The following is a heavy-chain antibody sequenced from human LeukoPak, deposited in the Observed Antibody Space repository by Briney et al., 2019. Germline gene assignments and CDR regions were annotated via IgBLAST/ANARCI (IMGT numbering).Heavy chain of an antibody. J-gene: IGHJ4*02. D-gene: IGHD1-14*01. CDR1: GYTFTVYF. Sequence: SVKVSCKASGYTFTVYFMHWVRQAPGQGLEWMGGIIPIFGTANYAQKFQGRVTITADESTSTAYMELSSLRSEDTAVYYCAIDLGLPPIGDFDYWGQGTLVTVSS. CDR2: IIPIFGTA. V-gene: IGHV1-69*13. CDR3: AIDLGLPPIGDFDY.